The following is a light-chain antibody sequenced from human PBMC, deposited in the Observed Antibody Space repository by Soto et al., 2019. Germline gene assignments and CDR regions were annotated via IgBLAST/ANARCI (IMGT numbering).Light chain of an antibody. V-gene: IGKV3-11*01. Sequence: EIVLTQSPATLSLSPGERATLSCRASQSVSSYLAWYQQKPGQAPRLLIYAASNRATGIPVRFSGSGSGTDFTLTISSLEPEDFAVYYCQQRRNWPPTFGQGTKVEIK. CDR1: QSVSSY. J-gene: IGKJ1*01. CDR3: QQRRNWPPT. CDR2: AAS.